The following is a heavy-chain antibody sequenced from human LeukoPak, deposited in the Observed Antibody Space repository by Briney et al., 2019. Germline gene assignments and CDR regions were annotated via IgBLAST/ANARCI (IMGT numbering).Heavy chain of an antibody. J-gene: IGHJ4*02. V-gene: IGHV3-53*01. D-gene: IGHD6-19*01. CDR1: GFTVSSNY. Sequence: GGSLRLSCAASGFTVSSNYMSWVRQALGEGLEWVSVIHSGGSTYYADSVKGRFTISRDSSKNTLYLQMNSLRAEDTAVYYCVREGYSSGWFRNWGQGTLVIVSS. CDR3: VREGYSSGWFRN. CDR2: IHSGGST.